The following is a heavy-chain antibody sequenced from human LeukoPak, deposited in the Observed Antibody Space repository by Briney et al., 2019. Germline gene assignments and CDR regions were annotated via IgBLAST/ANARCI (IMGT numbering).Heavy chain of an antibody. CDR3: AREKSGSYFYGY. V-gene: IGHV1-2*06. Sequence: GASVKVSCKASGGTFSSYTISWVRQAPGQGLEWMGRINPNSGGTNYAQKFQGRVTMTRDTSISTAYMGLSRLRSVDTAVYYCAREKSGSYFYGYWGQGTLVTVSS. CDR2: INPNSGGT. CDR1: GGTFSSYT. D-gene: IGHD1-26*01. J-gene: IGHJ4*02.